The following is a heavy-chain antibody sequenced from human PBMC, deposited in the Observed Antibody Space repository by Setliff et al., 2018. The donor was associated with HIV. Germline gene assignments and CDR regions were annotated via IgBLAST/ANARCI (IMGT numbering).Heavy chain of an antibody. CDR3: ARERDSNGYQFDY. V-gene: IGHV1-69*05. CDR1: GGSFSSYA. CDR2: IIPIFGTA. Sequence: GASVKVSCKASGGSFSSYAISWVRQAPGQGLEWMGGIIPIFGTAKYAQKFQGRVTITKDRSASTAYMEVSNLRSEDMAVYYCARERDSNGYQFDYWGQGTLVTVSS. D-gene: IGHD3-22*01. J-gene: IGHJ4*02.